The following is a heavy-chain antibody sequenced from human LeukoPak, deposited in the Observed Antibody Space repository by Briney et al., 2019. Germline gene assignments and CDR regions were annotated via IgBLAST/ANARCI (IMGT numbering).Heavy chain of an antibody. CDR2: IRSKAYGGTT. V-gene: IGHV3-49*04. CDR3: TRESTAMAKRYYFDY. D-gene: IGHD5-18*01. CDR1: GFTFSNHW. J-gene: IGHJ4*02. Sequence: GGSLRLSCVASGFTFSNHWLSWVRQAPGKGLEWVGFIRSKAYGGTTEYAASVKGRFTISRDDSKSIAYLQMNSLKTEDTAVYYCTRESTAMAKRYYFDYWGQGTLVTVSS.